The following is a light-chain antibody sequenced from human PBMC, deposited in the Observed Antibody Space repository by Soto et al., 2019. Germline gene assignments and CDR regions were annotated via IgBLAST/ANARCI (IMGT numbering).Light chain of an antibody. J-gene: IGLJ2*01. CDR1: SGHSSYA. V-gene: IGLV4-69*01. CDR2: LNSDGSH. CDR3: QTWGTGIRVV. Sequence: QPVLTQSPSASASLGASVKLTCTLSSGHSSYAIAWHQQQPEKGPRYLMKLNSDGSHSKGDGIPDRFSGSSSGAERHLTISSLQSEDEADYYCQTWGTGIRVVFGGGTKLTVL.